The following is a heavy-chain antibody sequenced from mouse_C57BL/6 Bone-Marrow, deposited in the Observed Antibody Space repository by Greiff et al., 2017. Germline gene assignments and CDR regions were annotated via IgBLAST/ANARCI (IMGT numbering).Heavy chain of an antibody. CDR3: ARRYDGSSLDY. J-gene: IGHJ2*01. Sequence: QVQLQQPGAELVKPGASVKMSCKASGYTFTSYWITWVKQRPGKGLEWIGDIYPGSGSTNYNEKFKSKVTMTVDTSSRTAYMQLSSLTSEDSAVYYCARRYDGSSLDYWGQGTTLTVSS. V-gene: IGHV1-55*01. CDR2: IYPGSGST. D-gene: IGHD1-1*01. CDR1: GYTFTSYW.